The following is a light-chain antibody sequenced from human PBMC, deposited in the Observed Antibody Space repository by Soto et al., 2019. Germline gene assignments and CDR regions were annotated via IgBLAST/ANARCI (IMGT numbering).Light chain of an antibody. CDR2: EVS. CDR1: SSDVGGYNY. Sequence: QSALTKPASVSGSPGQSITISCTGTSSDVGGYNYVSWYQQHPGKAPKLRIYEVSNRPSGVSNRFSGSKSGNTASLTISGLQAEDEADYYCSSYTSSSTLPYVFGTGTKLTVL. CDR3: SSYTSSSTLPYV. J-gene: IGLJ1*01. V-gene: IGLV2-14*01.